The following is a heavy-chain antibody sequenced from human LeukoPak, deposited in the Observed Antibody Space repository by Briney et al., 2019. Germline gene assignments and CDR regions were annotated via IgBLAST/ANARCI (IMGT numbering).Heavy chain of an antibody. CDR2: IKKDGSVK. CDR1: GFTVGNTY. V-gene: IGHV3-7*01. Sequence: GGSLRLSCAASGFTVGNTYMTWVRQAPGKGLEWVADIKKDGSVKEYVDSVKGRFTISRDNAKNSLYLQMDSLRAEDTAVYYCATYTHWVAGDVWGQGTTVSVSS. J-gene: IGHJ6*02. CDR3: ATYTHWVAGDV. D-gene: IGHD7-27*01.